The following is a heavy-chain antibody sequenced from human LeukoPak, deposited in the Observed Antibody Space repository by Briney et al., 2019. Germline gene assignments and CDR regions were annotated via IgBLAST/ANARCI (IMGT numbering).Heavy chain of an antibody. Sequence: GESLKISCKGSGYTFTGYYMHWVRRAPGQGLEWMGRINPNSGGTNYAQKFQGRVTMTRDTSISTAYMELSRLRSDDTAVYYCARALPYCSGGSCYSMGGYYFDYWGQGTLVTVSS. CDR2: INPNSGGT. CDR1: GYTFTGYY. CDR3: ARALPYCSGGSCYSMGGYYFDY. J-gene: IGHJ4*02. D-gene: IGHD2-15*01. V-gene: IGHV1-2*06.